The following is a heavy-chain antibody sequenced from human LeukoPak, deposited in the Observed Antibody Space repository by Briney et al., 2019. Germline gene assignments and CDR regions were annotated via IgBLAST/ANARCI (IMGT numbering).Heavy chain of an antibody. CDR3: ARNRSVTTTPGFDH. CDR2: IYHSGST. CDR1: GYSLRSGDY. J-gene: IGHJ4*02. V-gene: IGHV4-38-2*01. Sequence: SETLSLTCAVSGYSLRSGDYWGWIRQSPGKGLEWIASIYHSGSTHYNPSLKSRVTIPVDTSKNQFSLMLSSVTAADTAVYYCARNRSVTTTPGFDHWGQGTLVTVSS. D-gene: IGHD4-17*01.